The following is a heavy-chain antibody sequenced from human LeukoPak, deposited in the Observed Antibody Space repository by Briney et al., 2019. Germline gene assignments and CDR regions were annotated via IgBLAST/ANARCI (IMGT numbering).Heavy chain of an antibody. V-gene: IGHV3-30*01. CDR2: ISYDGSNK. CDR1: GFTFSSYA. J-gene: IGHJ4*02. Sequence: GRSLRLSCAASGFTFSSYAMHWVRQAPGKGLEWVAVISYDGSNKYYADSVKGRFTISRDNSKNTLYLQMNSLRVEDTAVYYCARDVPSSGWEHWGQGTLVTVSS. D-gene: IGHD6-19*01. CDR3: ARDVPSSGWEH.